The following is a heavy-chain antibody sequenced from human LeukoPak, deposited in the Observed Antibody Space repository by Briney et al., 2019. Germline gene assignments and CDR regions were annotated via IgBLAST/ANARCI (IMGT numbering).Heavy chain of an antibody. Sequence: GGSLRLSCAASGFTFSSYSMNWVRQAPGKGLEWVSSISSSSSYIYYADSVKGRLTISRDNAKNSLYLQMNSLRAEDTAVYYCASTIGNSEDAFDIWGQGTMVTVSS. V-gene: IGHV3-21*01. D-gene: IGHD4-23*01. CDR3: ASTIGNSEDAFDI. CDR1: GFTFSSYS. J-gene: IGHJ3*02. CDR2: ISSSSSYI.